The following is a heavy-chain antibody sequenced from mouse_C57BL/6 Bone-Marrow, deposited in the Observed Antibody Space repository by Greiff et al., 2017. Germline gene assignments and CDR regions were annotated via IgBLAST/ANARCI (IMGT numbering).Heavy chain of an antibody. D-gene: IGHD2-4*01. Sequence: EVNVVESGGGLVQSGRSLRLSCATSGFTFSDFYMEWVRQAPGKGLEWIAASRNKANDYTTEYSASVKGRFIVSRDTSQSILYLQMNALRAEDTAIYYCARDSMITTGWGQGTTLTVSS. V-gene: IGHV7-1*01. CDR1: GFTFSDFY. CDR3: ARDSMITTG. CDR2: SRNKANDYTT. J-gene: IGHJ2*01.